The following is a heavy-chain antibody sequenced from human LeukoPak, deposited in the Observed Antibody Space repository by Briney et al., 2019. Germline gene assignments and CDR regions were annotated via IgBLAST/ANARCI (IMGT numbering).Heavy chain of an antibody. CDR2: IIPIFGTA. D-gene: IGHD3-10*01. V-gene: IGHV1-69*05. CDR1: GGTFSSYA. Sequence: SVKVSCKASGGTFSSYAISWVRQAPGQGLEWMGRIIPIFGTANYAQEFQGRVTITTDESTSTAYMELNSLRSEDTAAYYCARDQFYGSGRGWFDPWGQGTLVTVSS. J-gene: IGHJ5*02. CDR3: ARDQFYGSGRGWFDP.